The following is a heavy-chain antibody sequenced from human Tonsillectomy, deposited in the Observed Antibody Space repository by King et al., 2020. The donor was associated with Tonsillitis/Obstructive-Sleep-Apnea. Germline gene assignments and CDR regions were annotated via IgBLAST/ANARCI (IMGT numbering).Heavy chain of an antibody. CDR2: ISYDGING. CDR1: GFTFSNYA. J-gene: IGHJ4*02. CDR3: ARDIQRQGYTNNWFPN. Sequence: VQLVESGGGVVQPGRSLRLSCAASGFTFSNYAMHWVRQAPGKGLEWVAIISYDGINGNYADSVKGRFTISRDNSQNTLYLQMDSLRPEDTAVYYCARDIQRQGYTNNWFPNWGQGTLVTVSS. D-gene: IGHD1-20*01. V-gene: IGHV3-30*04.